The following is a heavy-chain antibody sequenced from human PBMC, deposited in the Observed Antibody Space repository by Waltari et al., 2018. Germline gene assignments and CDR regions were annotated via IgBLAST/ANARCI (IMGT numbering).Heavy chain of an antibody. CDR2: IIPIFGTA. CDR1: GGTFSSYA. Sequence: QVQLVQSGAEVKKPGSSVKVSCKASGGTFSSYAISWVRQAPGQGLEWMGGIIPIFGTANYAQKFQGRVTITADESTSTAYMELSSLRSEDTAVYYCARDDGELRDYYYGMDVWGQGTTVTVSS. J-gene: IGHJ6*02. D-gene: IGHD1-26*01. V-gene: IGHV1-69*13. CDR3: ARDDGELRDYYYGMDV.